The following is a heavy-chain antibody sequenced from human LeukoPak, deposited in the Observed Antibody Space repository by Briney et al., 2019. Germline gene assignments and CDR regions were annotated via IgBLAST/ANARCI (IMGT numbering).Heavy chain of an antibody. J-gene: IGHJ4*02. CDR2: INPNSGGT. CDR3: ARGSDIVLMVWLWDEKGHFDY. CDR1: GYTFTGYY. V-gene: IGHV1-2*02. Sequence: ASVKVSCKASGYTFTGYYMHWVRQAPGQGLEWMGWINPNSGGTNYAQKFQGRVTMPRDTSIRTAYMELSRLRSDDTAVYYCARGSDIVLMVWLWDEKGHFDYWGQGTLVTVSS. D-gene: IGHD2-8*01.